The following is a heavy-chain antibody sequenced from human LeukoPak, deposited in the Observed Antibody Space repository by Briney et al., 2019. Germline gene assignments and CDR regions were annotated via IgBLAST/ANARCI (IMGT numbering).Heavy chain of an antibody. V-gene: IGHV3-30-3*01. J-gene: IGHJ4*02. D-gene: IGHD2-15*01. CDR1: GFTFSSYA. Sequence: GSLRLSCAASGFTFSSYAMHWVRQAPGKGLEWVAVISYDGSNKYYADSVKGRFTISRDNSKNTLYLQMNSLRAEDTAVYYCAREGPGYCSGGSCYEYYFDCWGQGTLVTVSS. CDR2: ISYDGSNK. CDR3: AREGPGYCSGGSCYEYYFDC.